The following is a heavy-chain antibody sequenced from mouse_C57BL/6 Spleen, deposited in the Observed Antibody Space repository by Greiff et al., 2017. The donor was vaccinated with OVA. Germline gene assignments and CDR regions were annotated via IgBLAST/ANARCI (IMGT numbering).Heavy chain of an antibody. CDR1: GYSFTGYY. CDR2: INPSTGGT. Sequence: LKESGPELVKPGASVKISCKASGYSFTGYYMNWVKQSPEKSLEWIGEINPSTGGTTYNQKFKAKATLTVDKSSSTAYMQLKSLTSEDSAVYYCARSGNYPFDYWGQGTTLTVSS. CDR3: ARSGNYPFDY. J-gene: IGHJ2*01. D-gene: IGHD2-1*01. V-gene: IGHV1-42*01.